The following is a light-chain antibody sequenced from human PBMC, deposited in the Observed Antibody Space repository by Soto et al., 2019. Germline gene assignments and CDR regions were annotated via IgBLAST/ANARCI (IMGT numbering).Light chain of an antibody. Sequence: AIQMTQSPSSLSASVGDRVTITCRASQGIRNDLAWYQQKPGKAPKFLIYAASNLQSGVPSRFSGSGSGTDFTLTIRSLQPEDFATYYCLQDYNYPYTFGQGTKMEIK. J-gene: IGKJ2*01. CDR3: LQDYNYPYT. CDR2: AAS. V-gene: IGKV1-6*01. CDR1: QGIRND.